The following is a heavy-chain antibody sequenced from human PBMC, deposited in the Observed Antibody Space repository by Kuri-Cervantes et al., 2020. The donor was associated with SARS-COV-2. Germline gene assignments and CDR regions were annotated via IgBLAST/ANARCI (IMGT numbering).Heavy chain of an antibody. Sequence: ASVKVSCKAPETTFPNYDINWVRQAPGQGLEWMGIINPSGGNTSYAQKFQGTVTMTTDTSTTTAYMELRSLRSFDTAVYYCARSHTLYGGNSSAWDFWGQGTLVTVSS. CDR2: INPSGGNT. V-gene: IGHV1-46*01. J-gene: IGHJ4*02. CDR3: ARSHTLYGGNSSAWDF. D-gene: IGHD4-23*01. CDR1: ETTFPNYD.